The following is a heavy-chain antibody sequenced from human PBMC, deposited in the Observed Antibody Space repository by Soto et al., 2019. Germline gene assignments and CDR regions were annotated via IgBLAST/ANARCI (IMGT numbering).Heavy chain of an antibody. J-gene: IGHJ5*02. D-gene: IGHD3-22*01. CDR2: IIPIFGTA. Sequence: ASVNVSCKASGGPVLSYAISWVRQAPGQGLEWMGGIIPIFGTANYAQKFQGRVTITADESTSTAYMELSSLRSEDTAVYYCARDPDYYDSSGSNWFDPWGQGTLVTVSS. CDR1: GGPVLSYA. CDR3: ARDPDYYDSSGSNWFDP. V-gene: IGHV1-69*13.